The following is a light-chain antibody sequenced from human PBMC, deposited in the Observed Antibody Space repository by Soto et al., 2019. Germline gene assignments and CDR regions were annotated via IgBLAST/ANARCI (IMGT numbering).Light chain of an antibody. V-gene: IGKV3-15*01. CDR1: QSVSSN. CDR3: QQYSNWPT. J-gene: IGKJ1*01. Sequence: EIVMTQSPATLSVSPGERATLSCRASQSVSSNLAWYQQKPGQAPRLLIYGASTRATGIPARFSGSGSGTEFTLTISSLQSEDFAVYHCQQYSNWPTFGQGTKVEIK. CDR2: GAS.